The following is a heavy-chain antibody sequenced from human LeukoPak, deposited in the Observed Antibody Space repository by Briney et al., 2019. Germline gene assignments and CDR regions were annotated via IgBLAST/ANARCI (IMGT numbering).Heavy chain of an antibody. J-gene: IGHJ4*02. CDR2: ISGSGVST. CDR3: AKDPRFLEWLPRDY. Sequence: GGSLRLSCAASGFTFSNAWMNWVRQAPGKGLEWVSGISGSGVSTYYADSVRDRFTISRDNSKNTLYLQMNSLRADDTAVYYCAKDPRFLEWLPRDYWGQGTLVTVSS. CDR1: GFTFSNAW. V-gene: IGHV3-23*01. D-gene: IGHD3-3*01.